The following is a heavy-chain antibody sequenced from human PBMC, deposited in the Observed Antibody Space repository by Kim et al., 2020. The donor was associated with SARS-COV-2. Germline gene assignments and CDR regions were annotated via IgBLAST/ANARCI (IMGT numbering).Heavy chain of an antibody. Sequence: VKSRITINPDTSKNQFSLQLNSVTPEDTAVYYCARGPFIAVAGPTNWFDPWGQGTLVTVSS. D-gene: IGHD6-19*01. CDR3: ARGPFIAVAGPTNWFDP. J-gene: IGHJ5*02. V-gene: IGHV6-1*01.